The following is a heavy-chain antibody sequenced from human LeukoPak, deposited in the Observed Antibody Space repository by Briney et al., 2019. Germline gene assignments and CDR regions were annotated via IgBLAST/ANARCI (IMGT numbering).Heavy chain of an antibody. V-gene: IGHV4-4*07. CDR1: GGSINSYY. J-gene: IGHJ4*02. CDR3: ARGGKATVVTM. CDR2: IYSSGST. Sequence: SETLSLTCTVSGGSINSYYWSWIRQPAGKGLEWIGRIYSSGSTNYNPSLKSRVSMSVDTSKNQCSLKLTSVTAADTAVYYCARGGKATVVTMWGQGILVTVSS. D-gene: IGHD4-23*01.